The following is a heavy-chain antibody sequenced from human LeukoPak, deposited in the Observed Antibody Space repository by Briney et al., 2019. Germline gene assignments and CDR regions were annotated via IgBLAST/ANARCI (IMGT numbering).Heavy chain of an antibody. CDR2: ISSSGILI. Sequence: GGSLRLSCAASGFSFSTYSINWVRQAPGKGLEWVSFISSSGILIYYADSVKGRFTISRDNGKNSLFLQMDSLRVEDTAVYYCAKVSGSGWHFDHWGQGTLVTVSS. CDR1: GFSFSTYS. V-gene: IGHV3-48*04. CDR3: AKVSGSGWHFDH. J-gene: IGHJ4*02. D-gene: IGHD6-19*01.